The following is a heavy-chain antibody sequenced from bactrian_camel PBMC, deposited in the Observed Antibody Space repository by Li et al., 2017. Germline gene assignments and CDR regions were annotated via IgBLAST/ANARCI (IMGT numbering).Heavy chain of an antibody. D-gene: IGHD4*01. V-gene: IGHV3S55*01. CDR1: GGTIGRYC. J-gene: IGHJ6*01. CDR2: IESDGST. Sequence: QLVESGGGSVQVGGSLTLSCVASGGTIGRYCMGWFRQVPDREREGVAGIESDGSTSYADSVKGRFTISQDSAKNILYLRMNSLKPEDTAMYYCAAAAICFRDYRDAGTRDRNWVKFGHWGQGTQVTVS. CDR3: AAAAICFRDYRDAGTRDRNWVKFGH.